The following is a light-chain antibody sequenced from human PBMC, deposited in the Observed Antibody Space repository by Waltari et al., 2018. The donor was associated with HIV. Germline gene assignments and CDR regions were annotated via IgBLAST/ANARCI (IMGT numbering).Light chain of an antibody. CDR3: QQANSLPIT. V-gene: IGKV1D-12*01. CDR2: DTS. J-gene: IGKJ5*01. Sequence: DIAMTQSPSSVFASVGDRVNITCRASQGISSWLAWYQQTPGKAPRLLIYDTSRLQTGVSSRFSGSGSGTDFTLTISSLEPEDFATYYCQQANSLPITFGQGTRLGIK. CDR1: QGISSW.